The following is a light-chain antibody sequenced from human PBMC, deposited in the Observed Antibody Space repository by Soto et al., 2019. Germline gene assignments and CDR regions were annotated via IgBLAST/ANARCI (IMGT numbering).Light chain of an antibody. CDR2: EVS. CDR3: SSYTSSSTLV. Sequence: QSALTQPASVSGSPGQSITISCTGTSSDVGGYNYVSWYQQQPGKAPKLMIYEVSNRASGVSNRFSGSKSGNTASLTSSGLQAEDEGDYYCSSYTSSSTLVFGTGTKLTVL. CDR1: SSDVGGYNY. J-gene: IGLJ1*01. V-gene: IGLV2-14*01.